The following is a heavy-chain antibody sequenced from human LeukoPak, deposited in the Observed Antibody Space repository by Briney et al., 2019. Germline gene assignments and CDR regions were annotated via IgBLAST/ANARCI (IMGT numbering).Heavy chain of an antibody. CDR2: TKQDGSEK. D-gene: IGHD2-15*01. Sequence: GGSLRLSCAASGFTFSSYWMNWVRQVPGKGLEWVAITKQDGSEKFHVDSVKGRFTISRDNAKTSLFLQMNSLRVEDTSVYYCVRSNGWTPDYWGQGTLVTVSS. CDR1: GFTFSSYW. J-gene: IGHJ4*02. V-gene: IGHV3-7*01. CDR3: VRSNGWTPDY.